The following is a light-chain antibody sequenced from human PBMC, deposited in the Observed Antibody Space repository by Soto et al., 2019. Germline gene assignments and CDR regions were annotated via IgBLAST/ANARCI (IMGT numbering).Light chain of an antibody. CDR1: STDVGGYNY. J-gene: IGLJ1*01. CDR3: ISYTSSDTYV. Sequence: QSALTQPASVSGSPGQSITISCTGTSTDVGGYNYVSWYQQHPGKAPKLMIYDVTSRPSGVSNRFSGSKSGNTAFLIISGLQAEGEADYYCISYTSSDTYVFGTGTKVTVL. CDR2: DVT. V-gene: IGLV2-14*01.